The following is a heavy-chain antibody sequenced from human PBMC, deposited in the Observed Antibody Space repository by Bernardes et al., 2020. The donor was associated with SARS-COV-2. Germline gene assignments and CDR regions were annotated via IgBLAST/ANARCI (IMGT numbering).Heavy chain of an antibody. V-gene: IGHV4-31*03. CDR3: ARAPITMIVVVQAFDI. D-gene: IGHD3-22*01. CDR1: GGSISSGGYY. J-gene: IGHJ3*02. Sequence: NLSLTCTVSGGSISSGGYYWSWIRQHPGKGLEWIGYIYYSGSTYYNPSLKSRVTISVDTSKNQFSLKLSSVTAADTAVYYCARAPITMIVVVQAFDIWGQGTMVTVSS. CDR2: IYYSGST.